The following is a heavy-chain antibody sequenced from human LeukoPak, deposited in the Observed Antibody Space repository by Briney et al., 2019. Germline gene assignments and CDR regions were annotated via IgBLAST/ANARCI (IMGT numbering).Heavy chain of an antibody. CDR3: ASRDGYNWSY. Sequence: PSETLSLTCAVYGGSSSGYYWSWIRQPPGKGLEWIGEINHSGSTNYNPSLKSRVTISVDTSKNQFSLKLSSVTAADTAVYYCASRDGYNWSYWGQGTLVTVSS. CDR2: INHSGST. J-gene: IGHJ4*02. D-gene: IGHD5-24*01. CDR1: GGSSSGYY. V-gene: IGHV4-34*01.